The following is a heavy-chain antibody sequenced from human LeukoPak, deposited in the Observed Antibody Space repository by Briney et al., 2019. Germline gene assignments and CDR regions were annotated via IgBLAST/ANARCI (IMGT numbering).Heavy chain of an antibody. CDR2: IYTSGST. V-gene: IGHV4-4*07. J-gene: IGHJ4*02. Sequence: PSETLSLTCTVSGGSISSYYWSWIRQPAGKGLEWIGRIYTSGSTNYNPSLKSRVTLSVDTSKNQFSLKLSSVTAADTEVYYCAREAYYYGSGSPGGASYYFDYWGQGTLVTVSS. CDR1: GGSISSYY. D-gene: IGHD3-10*01. CDR3: AREAYYYGSGSPGGASYYFDY.